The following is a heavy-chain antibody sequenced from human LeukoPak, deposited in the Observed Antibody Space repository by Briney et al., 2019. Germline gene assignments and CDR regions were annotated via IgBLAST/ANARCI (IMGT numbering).Heavy chain of an antibody. V-gene: IGHV1-8*01. CDR1: GYTLTSYD. D-gene: IGHD3-3*01. CDR2: MNPNSGNT. J-gene: IGHJ6*03. CDR3: ARAPPNYDFWSGYPYYYYYYMDV. Sequence: ASVKVSCKASGYTLTSYDINWVRQATGQGLEWMGWMNPNSGNTGYAQKFQGRVTMTRNTSISTAYMELSSLRSEDTAVYYCARAPPNYDFWSGYPYYYYYYMDVWGKGTTVTASS.